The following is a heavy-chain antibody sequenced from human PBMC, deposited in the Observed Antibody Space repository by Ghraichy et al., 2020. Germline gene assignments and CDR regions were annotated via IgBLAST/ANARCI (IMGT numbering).Heavy chain of an antibody. CDR2: ISGSGGST. D-gene: IGHD3-16*02. Sequence: GESLNISCAASGFTFSSYAMSWVRQAPGKGLEWVSAISGSGGSTYYADSVKGRFTISRDNSKNTLYLQMNSLRAEDTAVYYCARDMITFGGVIATFDYWGQGTLVTVSS. J-gene: IGHJ4*02. CDR3: ARDMITFGGVIATFDY. V-gene: IGHV3-23*01. CDR1: GFTFSSYA.